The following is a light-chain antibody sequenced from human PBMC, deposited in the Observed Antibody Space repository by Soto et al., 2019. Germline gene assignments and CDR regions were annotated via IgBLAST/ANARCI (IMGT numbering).Light chain of an antibody. CDR1: SSDVGGYNY. CDR2: EVS. Sequence: QSALTQPPSASGSPGQLVTISCTGTSSDVGGYNYVSWYQQHPGKAPKLMIYEVSKRPSGVPDRFSGSKSGNTASLTVSGLQAEDEADYYCCSYAGSNNFPYVFGTGTKVTVL. J-gene: IGLJ1*01. V-gene: IGLV2-8*01. CDR3: CSYAGSNNFPYV.